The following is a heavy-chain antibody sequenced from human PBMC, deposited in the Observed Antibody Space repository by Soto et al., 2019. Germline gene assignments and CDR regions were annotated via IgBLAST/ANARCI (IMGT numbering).Heavy chain of an antibody. J-gene: IGHJ3*02. V-gene: IGHV3-15*07. Sequence: EVQLVESGGGLVKPGGSLRLSCAASGFTFSNAWMNWVRQAPGKGLEWVGRIKSKTDGGTTDYAAPVKGRFTISRDDSKNTLYLQMNSLKTEDTAVYYCTTASGYEVLDAFDIWGQGTMVTVSS. CDR3: TTASGYEVLDAFDI. D-gene: IGHD5-12*01. CDR1: GFTFSNAW. CDR2: IKSKTDGGTT.